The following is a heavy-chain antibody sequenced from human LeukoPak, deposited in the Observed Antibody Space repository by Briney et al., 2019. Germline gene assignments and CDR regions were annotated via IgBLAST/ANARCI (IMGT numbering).Heavy chain of an antibody. V-gene: IGHV1-8*01. D-gene: IGHD6-19*01. CDR3: ARGQSRSSGWYRLSWFDP. CDR2: MNPNSGNT. Sequence: ASVKVSCKASGYTFTSYDINWVRQATGQGLEWMGWMNPNSGNTGYAQKFQGRVTMTRNTSISTAYMELSSLRSEDTAVYYCARGQSRSSGWYRLSWFDPWGQGTLVTVSS. J-gene: IGHJ5*02. CDR1: GYTFTSYD.